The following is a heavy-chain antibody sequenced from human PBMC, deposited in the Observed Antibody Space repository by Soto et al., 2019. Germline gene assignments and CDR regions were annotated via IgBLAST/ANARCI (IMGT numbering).Heavy chain of an antibody. CDR1: GFTFSSYA. CDR2: TSGSGDST. V-gene: IGHV3-23*01. D-gene: IGHD3-9*01. CDR3: AKALRYFDWLLRPWNSMDV. Sequence: GGSLRLSCAASGFTFSSYAMSWVRQAPGKGLEWVSTTSGSGDSTYYADSVKGRFTISRDNSRNTLYLQMNSLRAEDTAVYYCAKALRYFDWLLRPWNSMDVWGQGTTVTVSS. J-gene: IGHJ6*02.